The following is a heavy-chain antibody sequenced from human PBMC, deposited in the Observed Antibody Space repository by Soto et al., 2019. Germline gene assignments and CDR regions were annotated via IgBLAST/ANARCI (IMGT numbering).Heavy chain of an antibody. CDR3: ARGGSMTTVTTSRPNWFDP. J-gene: IGHJ5*02. CDR2: VYHSGIT. CDR1: GASVSTEGYY. Sequence: QVQLQESGPGLVKPSETLSLTCTVSGASVSTEGYYWSWIRQPPGKGLEWIGYVYHSGITNYNPSLKSRVTTSVDTSKNQVSLRLYSVTAADTGVYYCARGGSMTTVTTSRPNWFDPWGQGTLVTVSS. D-gene: IGHD4-17*01. V-gene: IGHV4-61*08.